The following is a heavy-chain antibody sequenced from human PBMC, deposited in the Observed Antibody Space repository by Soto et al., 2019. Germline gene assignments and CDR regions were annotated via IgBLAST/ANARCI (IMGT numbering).Heavy chain of an antibody. CDR2: ILGRGTT. CDR1: GFTFSYYA. V-gene: IGHV3-23*01. D-gene: IGHD4-17*01. CDR3: AKDAVYGDGLWLPES. J-gene: IGHJ4*02. Sequence: GGSLRLSCAASGFTFSYYAMMWVHQAPGKGLEWVAGILGRGTTYHADSVKGRFPISTANSNSTFYLQMNSLRAGGPAAYYCAKDAVYGDGLWLPESWGQGTMVTVSS.